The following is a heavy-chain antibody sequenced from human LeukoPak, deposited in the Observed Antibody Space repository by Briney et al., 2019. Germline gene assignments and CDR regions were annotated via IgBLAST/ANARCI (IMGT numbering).Heavy chain of an antibody. CDR3: ARGVGLRLLYYYYGMDV. V-gene: IGHV3-30-3*01. CDR1: GFTFSSYA. CDR2: ISYDGSNK. D-gene: IGHD3-16*01. Sequence: GGSLRLSCAASGFTFSSYAMPWVRQAPGKGLEWVAVISYDGSNKYYADSVKGRFTISRDNSKNTLYLQMNSLRAEDTAVYYCARGVGLRLLYYYYGMDVWGQGTTVTVSS. J-gene: IGHJ6*02.